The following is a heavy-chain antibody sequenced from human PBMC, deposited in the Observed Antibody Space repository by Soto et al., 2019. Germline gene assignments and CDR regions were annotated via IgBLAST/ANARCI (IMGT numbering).Heavy chain of an antibody. D-gene: IGHD2-8*01. Sequence: SETLSLTCTVSGCSISSYYWSWIRQPPGKGLEWIGYIYYSGSTNYNPSLKSRVTISVDTSKNQFSLKLSSVTAADTAVYYCARQGCTNGVCYGGDNWFDPWGQGTLVTVSS. CDR2: IYYSGST. J-gene: IGHJ5*02. V-gene: IGHV4-59*08. CDR1: GCSISSYY. CDR3: ARQGCTNGVCYGGDNWFDP.